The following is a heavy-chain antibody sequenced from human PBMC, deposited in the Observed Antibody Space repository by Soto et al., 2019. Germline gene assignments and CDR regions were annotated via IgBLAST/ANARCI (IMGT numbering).Heavy chain of an antibody. CDR2: IYPDDSDV. CDR1: GYSFTTHW. V-gene: IGHV5-51*01. Sequence: PGESLKISCKASGYSFTTHWIGWVRQMPGKGLEWMGIIYPDDSDVRYSPSFQGQVTISADRSISTAYLQWSSLKASDTAMYYCARLQAAAGDNDLTFDYWGQGTLVTVSS. J-gene: IGHJ4*02. D-gene: IGHD6-13*01. CDR3: ARLQAAAGDNDLTFDY.